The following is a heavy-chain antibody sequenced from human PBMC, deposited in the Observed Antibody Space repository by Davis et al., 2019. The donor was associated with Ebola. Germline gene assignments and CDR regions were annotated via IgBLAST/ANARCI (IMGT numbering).Heavy chain of an antibody. Sequence: GESLKISCAASGFTFSSYSMNWIRQAPGKGLEWVSYISSSGSTIYYADSVKGRFTISRDNSKNTLYLQMNSLRAEDTAVYYCARDGYYYGSGSYYKIYYYYYGMDVWGQGTTVTVSS. V-gene: IGHV3-48*01. CDR3: ARDGYYYGSGSYYKIYYYYYGMDV. J-gene: IGHJ6*02. CDR1: GFTFSSYS. CDR2: ISSSGSTI. D-gene: IGHD3-10*01.